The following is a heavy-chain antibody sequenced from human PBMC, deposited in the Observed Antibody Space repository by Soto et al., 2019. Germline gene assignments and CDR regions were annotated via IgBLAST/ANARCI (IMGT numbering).Heavy chain of an antibody. V-gene: IGHV3-30-3*01. CDR1: GFTFSSYA. CDR3: ARALGGY. Sequence: QVQLVESGGGVVQPGRSLRLSCAASGFTFSSYAMRWVRQASGKGLEWVAVISYDGSNKYYADSVKGRFTISRDNSKNTLYLQMNSLRADDTAVYYCARALGGYWGQGTLVTVSS. J-gene: IGHJ4*02. CDR2: ISYDGSNK.